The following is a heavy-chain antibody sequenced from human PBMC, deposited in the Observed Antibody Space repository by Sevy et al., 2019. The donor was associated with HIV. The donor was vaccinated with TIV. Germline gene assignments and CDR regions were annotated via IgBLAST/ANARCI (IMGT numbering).Heavy chain of an antibody. D-gene: IGHD4-4*01. CDR2: IGSRHTNI. Sequence: GGSLRLSCTASGCSFSDYYMSWIRQAPGKGLECVSYIGSRHTNINHADSVKGRFTISRDNTENSLYLQMNSLRTDETAVYYCARVMRDSYSGGGVFDYWSQGTLVTVSS. J-gene: IGHJ4*02. CDR3: ARVMRDSYSGGGVFDY. V-gene: IGHV3-11*01. CDR1: GCSFSDYY.